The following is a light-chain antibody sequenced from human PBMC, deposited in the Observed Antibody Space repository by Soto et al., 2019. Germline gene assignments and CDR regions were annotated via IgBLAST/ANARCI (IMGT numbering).Light chain of an antibody. CDR1: SSDVGGYNY. CDR3: SSYAGSNNFEV. CDR2: EVF. Sequence: QSALTQPPSASGSPGQSVTISCTGTSSDVGGYNYVSWYQQHPGKAPKLMIYEVFKRPSGVPDRFSGSKSGNTASLTVSGLHAEEEDDYYCSSYAGSNNFEVFGTGTKLTVL. J-gene: IGLJ1*01. V-gene: IGLV2-8*01.